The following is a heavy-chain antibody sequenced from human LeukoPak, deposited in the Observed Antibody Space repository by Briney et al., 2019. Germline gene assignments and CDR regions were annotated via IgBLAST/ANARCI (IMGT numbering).Heavy chain of an antibody. CDR1: GGSISSYY. J-gene: IGHJ3*02. V-gene: IGHV4-59*08. D-gene: IGHD3-10*01. CDR2: IYYSGST. CDR3: ASARAPLLLWFGELWSYGAFDI. Sequence: PSETLSHTCTVSGGSISSYYWSWIRQPPGKGLEWIGYIYYSGSTNYNPSLKSRVTISVDTSKNQFSLKLSSVTAADTAVYYCASARAPLLLWFGELWSYGAFDIWGQGTTVTVSS.